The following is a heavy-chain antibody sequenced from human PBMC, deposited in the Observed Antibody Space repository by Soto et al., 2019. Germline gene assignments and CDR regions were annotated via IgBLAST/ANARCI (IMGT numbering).Heavy chain of an antibody. D-gene: IGHD6-13*01. J-gene: IGHJ6*02. CDR1: VSSIISANYY. V-gene: IGHV4-30-4*01. CDR3: GRAHRDLQQLVYYYYSMDV. Sequence: SETLSLTCTVSVSSIISANYYCILIAQPPGMGLEWIGYIHYSGNTYHNPSLKSRLTISVDTSKNQFSLKLTSVTAADTAVYYCGRAHRDLQQLVYYYYSMDVWGQGTTVT. CDR2: IHYSGNT.